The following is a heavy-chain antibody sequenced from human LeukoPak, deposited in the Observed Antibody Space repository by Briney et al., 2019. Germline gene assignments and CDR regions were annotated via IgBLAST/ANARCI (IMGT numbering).Heavy chain of an antibody. CDR3: ARKPGYSSGWYFGY. J-gene: IGHJ4*02. CDR1: GFTFSSYG. CDR2: IWYDGSNK. D-gene: IGHD6-19*01. Sequence: GGSLRLSCAASGFTFSSYGMHWVRQAPGKGLEWVAIIWYDGSNKYYADSVKGRFTISRDNSKNTLYLQMNSLRAEDTAVYYCARKPGYSSGWYFGYWGQGTLVTVSS. V-gene: IGHV3-33*01.